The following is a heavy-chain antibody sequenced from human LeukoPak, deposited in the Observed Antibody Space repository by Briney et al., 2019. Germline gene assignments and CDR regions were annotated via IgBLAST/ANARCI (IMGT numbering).Heavy chain of an antibody. J-gene: IGHJ4*02. V-gene: IGHV3-21*01. CDR2: ISSSSSYI. CDR3: ARGAGNDFDS. Sequence: PGGSLRLSCAASGFTFSSYSMNWVRQALGKGLEWVSSISSSSSYIYYADSVKGRFTISRDNAKNSLYLQMNSLRAEDTAVYYCARGAGNDFDSWGQGTLVTVSS. CDR1: GFTFSSYS.